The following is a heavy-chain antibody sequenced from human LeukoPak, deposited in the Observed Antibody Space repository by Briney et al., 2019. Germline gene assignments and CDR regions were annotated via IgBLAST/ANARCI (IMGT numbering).Heavy chain of an antibody. J-gene: IGHJ6*02. Sequence: PSETLSLTCTVSGGSISSYYWSWIRQPPGKGLEWIGYIYYSGSTNYNPSLKSRVTISVDTSKNQFSLKLSSVTAADTAVYYCARGPTVTTWQLNYYGMDVWGQGTTVTVSS. CDR1: GGSISSYY. CDR3: ARGPTVTTWQLNYYGMDV. V-gene: IGHV4-59*12. D-gene: IGHD4-17*01. CDR2: IYYSGST.